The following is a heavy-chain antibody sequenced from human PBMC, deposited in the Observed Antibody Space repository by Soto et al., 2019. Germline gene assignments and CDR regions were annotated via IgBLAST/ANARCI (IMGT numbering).Heavy chain of an antibody. CDR1: GYTFTSYG. CDR3: ARGAAAGTAPEYFQH. D-gene: IGHD6-13*01. CDR2: ISAYNGNT. V-gene: IGHV1-18*01. Sequence: ASVKVSCKASGYTFTSYGISWVRQAPGQGLEWMGWISAYNGNTNYAQKLQGRVTMTTDTSTSTAYMELRSLRSDDTAVYYCARGAAAGTAPEYFQHWGQGTLVTVSS. J-gene: IGHJ1*01.